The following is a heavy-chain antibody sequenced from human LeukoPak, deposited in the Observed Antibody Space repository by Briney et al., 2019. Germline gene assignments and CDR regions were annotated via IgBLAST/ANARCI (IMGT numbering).Heavy chain of an antibody. Sequence: PSETLSLTCTVSGGSISSYYWSWIRQPAGKGLEWIGRIYTSGSTNYNPSLKRRVTISVDKSKNQFSLKLSSVTAADTAVYYCASLPCNCYDGRGQHASDMWGQGTMVTVSS. CDR3: ASLPCNCYDGRGQHASDM. CDR1: GGSISSYY. D-gene: IGHD3-22*01. J-gene: IGHJ3*02. CDR2: IYTSGST. V-gene: IGHV4-4*07.